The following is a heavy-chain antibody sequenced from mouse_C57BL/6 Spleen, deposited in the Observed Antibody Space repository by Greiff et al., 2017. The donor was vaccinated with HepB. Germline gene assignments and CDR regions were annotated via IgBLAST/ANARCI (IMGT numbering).Heavy chain of an antibody. J-gene: IGHJ3*01. V-gene: IGHV1-64*01. D-gene: IGHD2-4*01. Sequence: VQLQQPGAELVKPGASVKLSCKASGYTFTSYWMHWVKQRPGQGLEWIGMIHPNSGSTNYNEKFKSKATLTVDKSSSTAYMQLSSLTSEDSAVYYCARFPSDYGFAYWGQGTLVTVSA. CDR1: GYTFTSYW. CDR3: ARFPSDYGFAY. CDR2: IHPNSGST.